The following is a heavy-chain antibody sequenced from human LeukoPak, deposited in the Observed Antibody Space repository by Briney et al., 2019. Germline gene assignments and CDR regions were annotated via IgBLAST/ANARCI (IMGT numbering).Heavy chain of an antibody. CDR2: ISGSGGST. Sequence: GGSLRLSCAASGFTFSSYAMSWVRQAPGKGLEWVSAISGSGGSTYYADSVKGRFTISRDNSKNTLYLQMNSLRAEDTAVYYCAKLAATLVVTAAPFDYWGQGTLVTVSS. CDR3: AKLAATLVVTAAPFDY. CDR1: GFTFSSYA. J-gene: IGHJ4*02. V-gene: IGHV3-23*01. D-gene: IGHD2-21*02.